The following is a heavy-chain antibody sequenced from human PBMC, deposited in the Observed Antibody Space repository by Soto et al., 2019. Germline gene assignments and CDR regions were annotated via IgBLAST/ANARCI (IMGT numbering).Heavy chain of an antibody. D-gene: IGHD3-16*01. CDR3: ARRWGDYFDY. CDR1: GDSITSGVHY. Sequence: SETLSLTCTVSGDSITSGVHYWSWIRQLPGKGLEWIGYIFYSGPTYYNPSLKSRVTISVDTSKNQFSLKLSSVTAADTAVYYCARRWGDYFDYWGQGTLVTV. J-gene: IGHJ4*02. CDR2: IFYSGPT. V-gene: IGHV4-31*03.